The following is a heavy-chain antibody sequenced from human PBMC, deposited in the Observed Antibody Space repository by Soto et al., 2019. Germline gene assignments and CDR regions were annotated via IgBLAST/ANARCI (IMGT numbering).Heavy chain of an antibody. Sequence: GASVKVSCKASGYTFTSYAMHWVRQAPGQRLEWMGWINAGNGNTKYSQKFQGRVTITRDTFASTAYMELSSLRSEDTAVYYCARWGGESVLRFLEWLDYYYYYGMDVWGQGTTVTVSS. CDR3: ARWGGESVLRFLEWLDYYYYYGMDV. D-gene: IGHD3-3*01. J-gene: IGHJ6*02. V-gene: IGHV1-3*01. CDR2: INAGNGNT. CDR1: GYTFTSYA.